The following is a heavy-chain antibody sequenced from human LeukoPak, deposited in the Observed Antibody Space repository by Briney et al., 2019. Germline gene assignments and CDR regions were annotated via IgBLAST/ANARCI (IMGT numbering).Heavy chain of an antibody. J-gene: IGHJ4*02. D-gene: IGHD3-22*01. CDR2: IGTYDGHT. CDR3: ARLMDNNYDGSAFDY. V-gene: IGHV1-18*01. CDR1: GYTFTSYA. Sequence: ASVKVSCKASGYTFTSYAMHWVRQAPGQGLEWLGWIGTYDGHTSYAQKVQGRVTMTTDTSATTAYLELRSLTSDDTALYYCARLMDNNYDGSAFDYWGQGTLVTVSS.